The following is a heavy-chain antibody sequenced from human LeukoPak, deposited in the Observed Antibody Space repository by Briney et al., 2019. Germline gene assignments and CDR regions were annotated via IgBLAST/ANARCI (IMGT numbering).Heavy chain of an antibody. Sequence: PGGSLRLSCAASRFTFSSYAMSWVRQAPGRGLEWLSYISSSSSTISYADSVKGRFTISRDNAQNSLYLLMNSLRDEDTAVYYCARETGYAFDIWGQGTMVTVSS. CDR3: ARETGYAFDI. J-gene: IGHJ3*02. V-gene: IGHV3-48*02. CDR1: RFTFSSYA. CDR2: ISSSSSTI.